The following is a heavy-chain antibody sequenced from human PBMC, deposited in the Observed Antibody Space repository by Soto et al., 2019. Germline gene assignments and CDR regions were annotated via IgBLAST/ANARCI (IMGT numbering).Heavy chain of an antibody. Sequence: VQLVQSGAEVKKPGASVKVSCRASGYTISSYDINWVRQAPGQGLEWMGWMSPGSGDTGYAPSSQSRDAMTRNISINTASLEQTSLTPEDTGVYFCARDIRAPGGQGTLVTVSA. CDR3: ARDIRAP. J-gene: IGHJ4*02. V-gene: IGHV1-8*01. CDR1: GYTISSYD. D-gene: IGHD1-20*01. CDR2: MSPGSGDT.